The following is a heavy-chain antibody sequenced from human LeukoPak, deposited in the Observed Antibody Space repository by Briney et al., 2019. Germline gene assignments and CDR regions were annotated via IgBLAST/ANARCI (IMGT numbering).Heavy chain of an antibody. J-gene: IGHJ4*02. Sequence: SETLSLTCTVSGGSISSYYWSWIRQPPGKGLEWIGSFHHSGSTYYNPSLKSRVTVSVDTSKNQFSLKLSSVTAADTAVYFCARRAVGATDYWGQGTLVTVSS. CDR2: FHHSGST. D-gene: IGHD1-26*01. CDR1: GGSISSYY. V-gene: IGHV4-59*04. CDR3: ARRAVGATDY.